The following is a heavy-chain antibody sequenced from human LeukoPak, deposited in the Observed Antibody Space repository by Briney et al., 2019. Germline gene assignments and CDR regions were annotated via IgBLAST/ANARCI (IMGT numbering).Heavy chain of an antibody. J-gene: IGHJ4*02. CDR3: ASAYYYRLPD. CDR1: GTTFRNYW. Sequence: GGSLRLSCAASGTTFRNYWMHWVRQVPGKGLVWVSRINSDGTTTYADSVKGRFTISRDNAKNTLYLQMNRLRAEDTALYYCASAYYYRLPDWGQGTLVTVSS. CDR2: INSDGTT. V-gene: IGHV3-74*01. D-gene: IGHD3-10*01.